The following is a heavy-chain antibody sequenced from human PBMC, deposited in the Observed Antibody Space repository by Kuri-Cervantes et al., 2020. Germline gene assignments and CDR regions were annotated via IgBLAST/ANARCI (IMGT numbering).Heavy chain of an antibody. D-gene: IGHD5-12*01. CDR3: ARGRRYSCYEDYFDY. CDR2: ISYDGSNK. Sequence: GESLKISCAASGFTFSSYGMHWVRQAPGKGLEWVAVISYDGSNKYYADSVKGRFTISRDNSKNTLYLQMNSLRAEDTAVYYCARGRRYSCYEDYFDYWGQGTLVTVSS. V-gene: IGHV3-30*03. CDR1: GFTFSSYG. J-gene: IGHJ4*02.